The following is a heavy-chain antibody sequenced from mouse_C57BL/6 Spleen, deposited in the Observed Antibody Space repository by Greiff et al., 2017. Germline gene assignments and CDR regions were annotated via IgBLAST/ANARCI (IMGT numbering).Heavy chain of an antibody. V-gene: IGHV3-6*01. D-gene: IGHD2-4*01. CDR2: ISYDGSN. Sequence: EVQRVESGPGLVKPSQSLSLTCSVTGYSITSGYYWNWIRQFPGNKLEWMGYISYDGSNNYNPSLKNRISITRDTSKNQFFLKLNSVTTEDTATYYCAREGLRPYFDYWGQGTTLTVSS. J-gene: IGHJ2*01. CDR1: GYSITSGYY. CDR3: AREGLRPYFDY.